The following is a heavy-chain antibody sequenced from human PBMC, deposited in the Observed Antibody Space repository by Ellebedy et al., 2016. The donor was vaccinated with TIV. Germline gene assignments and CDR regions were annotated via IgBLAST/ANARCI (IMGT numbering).Heavy chain of an antibody. V-gene: IGHV4-39*07. D-gene: IGHD1-14*01. J-gene: IGHJ6*03. CDR2: INHSGST. Sequence: SETLSLTXTVSGGSISSGGYYWSWIRQPPGKGLEWIGEINHSGSTNYNPSLKSRVTISVDTSKNQFSLKLSSVTAADTAVYYCARSVGEPPYYYYYMDVWGKGTTVTVSS. CDR1: GGSISSGGYY. CDR3: ARSVGEPPYYYYYMDV.